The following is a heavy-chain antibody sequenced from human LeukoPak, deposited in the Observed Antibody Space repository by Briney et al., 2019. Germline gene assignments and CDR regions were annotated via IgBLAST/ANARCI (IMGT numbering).Heavy chain of an antibody. CDR1: GFTFSSYS. V-gene: IGHV3-21*04. CDR2: ISSSSSYI. CDR3: AKDTGYDWGTHPFDY. D-gene: IGHD5-12*01. Sequence: GGSLRLSCAASGFTFSSYSMNWVRQAPGKGLEWVSSISSSSSYIYYADSVKGRFTISRDNAKNSLYLQMNSLRPEDMALYYCAKDTGYDWGTHPFDYWGQGTLVTVSS. J-gene: IGHJ4*02.